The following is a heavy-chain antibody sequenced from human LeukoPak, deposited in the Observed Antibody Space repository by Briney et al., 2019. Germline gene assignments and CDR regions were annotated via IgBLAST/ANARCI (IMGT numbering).Heavy chain of an antibody. D-gene: IGHD3-22*01. CDR3: AKDCVYYYDSSGPYYFDY. J-gene: IGHJ4*02. V-gene: IGHV3-23*01. CDR2: ISGSGGKT. Sequence: GGSLRLSCAASGFTVSSNYMNWVRQAPGKGLEWVSGISGSGGKTYYADSVKGRFTISRDNSKNTLYLQMDSLRAEDTAVYYCAKDCVYYYDSSGPYYFDYWGQGTLVTVSS. CDR1: GFTVSSNY.